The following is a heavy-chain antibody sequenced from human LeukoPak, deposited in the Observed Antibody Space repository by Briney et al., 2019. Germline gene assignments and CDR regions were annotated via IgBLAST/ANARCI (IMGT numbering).Heavy chain of an antibody. J-gene: IGHJ4*02. Sequence: PGGSLRLSCAASGFTLRNYAMSWVRQAPGKGLEWVSSIGAGDKYTYYADSVKGRFTISRDNAKNSLYLQMNSLRAEDTALYYCAKRAAHVDEYFDYRGQGTLVTVSS. D-gene: IGHD2-15*01. CDR1: GFTLRNYA. V-gene: IGHV3-23*01. CDR3: AKRAAHVDEYFDY. CDR2: IGAGDKYT.